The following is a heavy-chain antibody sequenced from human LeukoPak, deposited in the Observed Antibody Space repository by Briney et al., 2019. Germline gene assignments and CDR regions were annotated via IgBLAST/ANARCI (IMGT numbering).Heavy chain of an antibody. J-gene: IGHJ3*02. V-gene: IGHV3-13*01. CDR2: IGTAGDT. D-gene: IGHD6-13*01. CDR1: GFTFSSYD. Sequence: PGGSLRLSCAASGFTFSSYDMHWVRQATGKGLEWVSTIGTAGDTYYPGSVKGRFTISRENAKNSLYLQMNSLRAGDTAVYYCARFGAAAGTDAFDIWGQGTMVTVSS. CDR3: ARFGAAAGTDAFDI.